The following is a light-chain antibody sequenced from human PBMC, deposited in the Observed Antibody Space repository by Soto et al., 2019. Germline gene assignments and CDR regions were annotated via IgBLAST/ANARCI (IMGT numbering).Light chain of an antibody. CDR1: QGIRNE. J-gene: IGKJ5*01. Sequence: AIQMTQSPSSLSASVGDRVTITCRASQGIRNELGWYQQKPGKAPKLLLYGASSLQSGVPSRFRGSGYGTDFALTITSLQPEDFAIYYCQQSYNSPPITFGQGTRLEIK. V-gene: IGKV1-6*01. CDR2: GAS. CDR3: QQSYNSPPIT.